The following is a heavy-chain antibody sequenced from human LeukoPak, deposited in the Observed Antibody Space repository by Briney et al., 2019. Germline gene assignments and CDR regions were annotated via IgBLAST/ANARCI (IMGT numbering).Heavy chain of an antibody. CDR3: ARASLYDILTGYYTPYYFDY. D-gene: IGHD3-9*01. CDR2: IYSGGST. J-gene: IGHJ4*02. CDR1: GFTVSSNY. Sequence: GGSLRLSCAASGFTVSSNYMSWVRQGPGKGLEWVSVIYSGGSTYYADSVKGRFTISRDNSKNTLYLQMNSLRAEDTAVYYCARASLYDILTGYYTPYYFDYWGQGTLVTVSS. V-gene: IGHV3-53*01.